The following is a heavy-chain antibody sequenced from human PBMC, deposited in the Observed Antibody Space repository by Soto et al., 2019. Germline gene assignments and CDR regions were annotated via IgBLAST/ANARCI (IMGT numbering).Heavy chain of an antibody. Sequence: EVELVESGGGLVQAGGSLRVSCGVSGFTSSDHYMDWVRQAPGKGLEWVGRTANKRSRYTTEYAASVKGRFIISRYDSKNSVYLQMNSLKIADTAVYYFARAWFVHGLDVWGQGTTVTVSS. J-gene: IGHJ6*02. CDR3: ARAWFVHGLDV. V-gene: IGHV3-72*01. CDR2: TANKRSRYTT. CDR1: GFTSSDHY. D-gene: IGHD3-22*01.